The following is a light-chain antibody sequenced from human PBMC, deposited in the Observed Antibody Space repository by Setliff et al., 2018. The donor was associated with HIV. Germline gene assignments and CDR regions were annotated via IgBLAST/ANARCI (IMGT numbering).Light chain of an antibody. V-gene: IGLV2-14*03. CDR3: NSYTSRSTFI. J-gene: IGLJ2*01. CDR2: AVT. Sequence: QSALTQPASLSGSPGQSTTISCTGTTSDIGGYNFVSWYQQHPGKAPKLLIYAVTKRPSGVSARFSASKSGNTASLTISGLQDEDEADYYCNSYTSRSTFIFGGGTKVTVL. CDR1: TSDIGGYNF.